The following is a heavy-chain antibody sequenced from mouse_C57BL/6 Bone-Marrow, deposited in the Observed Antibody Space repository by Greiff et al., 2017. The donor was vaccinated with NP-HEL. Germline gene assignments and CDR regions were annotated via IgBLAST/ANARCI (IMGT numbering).Heavy chain of an antibody. Sequence: QVQLQQSGAELVRPGSSVKLSCKASGYTFTSYWMHWVKQRPIQGLEWIGNIDPSDSETHYNQKFKGKATLTVDKSSSTAYMQLSSLTSEDSAVYYCARGGLLYGNWVYYAMDYWGQGTSVTVSS. D-gene: IGHD2-1*01. CDR3: ARGGLLYGNWVYYAMDY. CDR1: GYTFTSYW. J-gene: IGHJ4*01. V-gene: IGHV1-52*01. CDR2: IDPSDSET.